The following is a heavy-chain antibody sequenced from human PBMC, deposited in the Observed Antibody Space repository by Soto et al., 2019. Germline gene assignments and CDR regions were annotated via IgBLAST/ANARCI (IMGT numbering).Heavy chain of an antibody. Sequence: QMQLVQAGPEVKKPGSSVKVSCKASGDSFGSYAVSWVRQAPGQGLEWMGAIIPVFGKTNYTQKFQGRVTITADDSTTTAYMELSSLRSDDTAVYYCAREPFGRFDPWGQGTLVTVSS. CDR3: AREPFGRFDP. CDR1: GDSFGSYA. CDR2: IIPVFGKT. D-gene: IGHD3-10*01. V-gene: IGHV1-69*01. J-gene: IGHJ5*02.